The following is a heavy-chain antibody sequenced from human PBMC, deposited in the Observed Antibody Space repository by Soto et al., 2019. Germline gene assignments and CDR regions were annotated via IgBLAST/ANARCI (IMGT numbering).Heavy chain of an antibody. Sequence: WWSLRLSCAASVFTFTSYSMNWFRQAPGKGLEWVSSISSTTNYIYYGDSMKGRFTISRDNAKNSLYLEMNSLRAEDTAVYYCARESEDLTSNFDYWGQGTLVTVSS. CDR3: ARESEDLTSNFDY. J-gene: IGHJ4*02. V-gene: IGHV3-21*06. CDR2: ISSTTNYI. CDR1: VFTFTSYS.